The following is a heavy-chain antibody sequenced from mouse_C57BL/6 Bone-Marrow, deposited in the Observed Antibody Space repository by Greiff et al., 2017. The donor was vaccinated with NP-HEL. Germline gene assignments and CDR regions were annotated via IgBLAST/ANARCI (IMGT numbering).Heavy chain of an antibody. Sequence: EVKLMESGGGLVKPGGSLKLSCAASGFTFSDYGMHWVRQAPEKGLEWVAYLSSGSSTLYYADTVKGRFTISRDNAKNTLFLQMTSLRSEDTAMYYCARMGDYDYDRRGQGTLVTVSA. CDR2: LSSGSSTL. CDR1: GFTFSDYG. D-gene: IGHD2-4*01. J-gene: IGHJ3*01. CDR3: ARMGDYDYDR. V-gene: IGHV5-17*01.